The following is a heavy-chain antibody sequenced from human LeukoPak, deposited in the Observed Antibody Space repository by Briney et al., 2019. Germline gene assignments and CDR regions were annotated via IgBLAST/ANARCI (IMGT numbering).Heavy chain of an antibody. J-gene: IGHJ5*02. V-gene: IGHV4-34*01. D-gene: IGHD3-16*01. Sequence: SEALSLTCAVYGVSFSGYYWSWIRQPPGKGLEWIGEINHSGSTNYNPSLKSRVTISVDTSKNQFSLKLNSVTAADTAVYYCARHYGPWGQGTLVTVSS. CDR2: INHSGST. CDR1: GVSFSGYY. CDR3: ARHYGP.